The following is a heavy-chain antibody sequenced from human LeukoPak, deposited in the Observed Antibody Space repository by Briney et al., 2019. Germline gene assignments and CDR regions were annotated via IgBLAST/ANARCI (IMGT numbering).Heavy chain of an antibody. V-gene: IGHV1-69*01. Sequence: SVKVSCKASGGTFSRYAISWVRQAPGQGLEWMGGIIPMFGIANYAQKFQGRVTITADESTSTAYMELSSLRSEDTAVYYCAATIFGDYVRLDYWGQGTLVTVSS. CDR1: GGTFSRYA. J-gene: IGHJ4*01. CDR3: AATIFGDYVRLDY. CDR2: IIPMFGIA. D-gene: IGHD4-17*01.